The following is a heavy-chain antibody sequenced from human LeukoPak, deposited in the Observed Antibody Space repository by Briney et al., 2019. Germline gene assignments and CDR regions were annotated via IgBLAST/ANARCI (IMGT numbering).Heavy chain of an antibody. D-gene: IGHD2-8*01. V-gene: IGHV1-18*01. Sequence: ASVKVSCKASGFTFNSYGISWVRQAPGQGLEWMGWIGANNANTKLEQKFQGRLTMAIDTSTGIVHMELRDLISDDTAVYYCGRNGVVAENRLYVDYWGQGTLVTVSS. CDR1: GFTFNSYG. J-gene: IGHJ4*02. CDR2: IGANNANT. CDR3: GRNGVVAENRLYVDY.